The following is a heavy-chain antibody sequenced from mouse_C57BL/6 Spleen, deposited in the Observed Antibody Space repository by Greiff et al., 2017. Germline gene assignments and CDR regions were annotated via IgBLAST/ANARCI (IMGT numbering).Heavy chain of an antibody. V-gene: IGHV3-6*01. CDR3: ARADYYGSSYPFDY. Sequence: EVKLQESGPGLVKPSQSLSLTCSVTGYSITSGYYWNWIRQFPGNKLEWMGYISYDGSNNYNPSLKNRISITRDTSKNQFFLKLNSVTTEDTATYYGARADYYGSSYPFDYWGQGTTLTVSS. D-gene: IGHD1-1*01. CDR1: GYSITSGYY. J-gene: IGHJ2*01. CDR2: ISYDGSN.